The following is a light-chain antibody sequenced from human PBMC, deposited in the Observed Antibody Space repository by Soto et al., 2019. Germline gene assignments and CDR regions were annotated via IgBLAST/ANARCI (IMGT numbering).Light chain of an antibody. J-gene: IGKJ1*01. CDR1: QSVSRNY. V-gene: IGKV3-20*01. CDR3: QQYGSSPGT. Sequence: EIVLTQSPGTLSLSPGERATLSCRASQSVSRNYLAWYQQKLGQAPRLLIYGASNRATGIPDRFSGSGSGTYLTLTISRLDPEDFAVYYCQQYGSSPGTFGKGTKVEVK. CDR2: GAS.